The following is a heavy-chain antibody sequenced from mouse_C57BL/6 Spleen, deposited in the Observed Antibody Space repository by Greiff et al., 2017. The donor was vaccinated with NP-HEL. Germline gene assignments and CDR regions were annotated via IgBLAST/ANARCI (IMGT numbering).Heavy chain of an antibody. CDR3: ARDGNYLAWFAY. V-gene: IGHV1-76*01. CDR1: GYTFTDYY. CDR2: IYPGSGNT. J-gene: IGHJ3*01. Sequence: VQLQQSGAELVRPGASVKLSCKASGYTFTDYYINWVKQRPGQGLEWIARIYPGSGNTYYNEKFKGKATLTAEKSSSTAYMQLSSLTSEDSAVYFCARDGNYLAWFAYWGQGTLVTVSA. D-gene: IGHD2-1*01.